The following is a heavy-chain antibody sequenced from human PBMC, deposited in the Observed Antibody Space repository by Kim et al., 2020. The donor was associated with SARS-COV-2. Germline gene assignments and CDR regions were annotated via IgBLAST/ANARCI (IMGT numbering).Heavy chain of an antibody. CDR2: I. Sequence: IYYADSVRRRHTISRENHQNSLYLQMNTRRAEGTAVYYCARGPNYSPFDYWGQGTLVTVSS. V-gene: IGHV3-48*03. J-gene: IGHJ4*02. D-gene: IGHD4-4*01. CDR3: ARGPNYSPFDY.